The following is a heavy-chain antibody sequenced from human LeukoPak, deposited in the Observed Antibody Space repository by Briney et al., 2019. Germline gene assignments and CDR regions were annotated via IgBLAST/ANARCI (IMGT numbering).Heavy chain of an antibody. CDR3: TKAIWYSSNLFDY. D-gene: IGHD6-13*01. V-gene: IGHV3-23*01. CDR1: GFTFSSYW. Sequence: GGSLRLSCAASGFTFSSYWMTWVRQAPGKGLEWVSTITNSGDSTYYADSVKGRFAIPRDRSKNTVSLQLTRLRAEDTAVYYCTKAIWYSSNLFDYWGQGTLVTVSS. J-gene: IGHJ4*02. CDR2: ITNSGDST.